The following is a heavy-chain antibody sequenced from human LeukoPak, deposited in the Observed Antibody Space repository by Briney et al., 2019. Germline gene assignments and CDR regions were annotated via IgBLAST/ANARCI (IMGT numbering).Heavy chain of an antibody. V-gene: IGHV3-23*01. CDR3: AKDRSIGTYYTFDH. CDR1: GFTFSDYA. D-gene: IGHD1-26*01. CDR2: ISGSGVMT. Sequence: GGSLRLSCAASGFTFSDYAMTWVRQAPGKGLEWVATISGSGVMTYYADSVKGRFTVSGDHSKNTLYLQMSSLTAADAAVYYCAKDRSIGTYYTFDHWGQGTLVIVSS. J-gene: IGHJ4*02.